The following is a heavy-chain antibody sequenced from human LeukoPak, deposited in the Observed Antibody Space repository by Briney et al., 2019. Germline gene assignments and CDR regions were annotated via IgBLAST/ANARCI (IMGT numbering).Heavy chain of an antibody. CDR2: IYPGDSDT. Sequence: GESLKISCKGSGDSFTNYWIGWVRQMPGKGLEWMGIIYPGDSDTRYSPSFQGQVTISADKSISTAYLQWSSLKASDTAMYYCARRWAYDSSSYRGYYFDYWGQGTLVTVSS. CDR3: ARRWAYDSSSYRGYYFDY. V-gene: IGHV5-51*01. D-gene: IGHD3-22*01. CDR1: GDSFTNYW. J-gene: IGHJ4*02.